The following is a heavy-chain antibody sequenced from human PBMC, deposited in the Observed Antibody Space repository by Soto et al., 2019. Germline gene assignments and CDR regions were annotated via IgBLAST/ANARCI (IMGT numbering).Heavy chain of an antibody. J-gene: IGHJ5*02. Sequence: GASVKVSCKASGYAFTNYGISWLRQAPGQGFEWMGWINVYNGNTKYAQKVQGRVTMTTDTSTSTAYMELRSLRSDDTAVYYCARGVGSGSYYNQYNWFDPWGQGTLVTVS. V-gene: IGHV1-18*01. CDR2: INVYNGNT. CDR3: ARGVGSGSYYNQYNWFDP. CDR1: GYAFTNYG. D-gene: IGHD3-10*01.